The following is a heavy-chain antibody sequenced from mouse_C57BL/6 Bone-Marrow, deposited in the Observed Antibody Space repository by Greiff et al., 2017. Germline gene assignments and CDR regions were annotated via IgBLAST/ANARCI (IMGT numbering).Heavy chain of an antibody. J-gene: IGHJ4*01. Sequence: QVQLQQSGAELVRPGTSVKLSCKASGNTFTNYWIGWVKQRPGHGLEWIGYIYPGGGSTNYNEKFKGKATLTADKSSSTAYMQFSSLTSEESAIYSCARQGNCDMDYWGQGTSVTVSS. CDR2: IYPGGGST. CDR3: ARQGNCDMDY. CDR1: GNTFTNYW. V-gene: IGHV1-63*01.